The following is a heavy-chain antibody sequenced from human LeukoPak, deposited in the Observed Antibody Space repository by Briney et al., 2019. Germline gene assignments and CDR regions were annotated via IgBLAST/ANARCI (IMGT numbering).Heavy chain of an antibody. D-gene: IGHD5-12*01. Sequence: SETLSLTCIVSGGSISSYYWSWIRQPAGEGLEWIGRIYSSGSTNYNPSLKSRVTISVDTSKNQFSLKLSSVTAADTAVYYCARVRRYGGYINFGYWGQGTLVTVSS. CDR1: GGSISSYY. CDR2: IYSSGST. V-gene: IGHV4-4*07. J-gene: IGHJ4*02. CDR3: ARVRRYGGYINFGY.